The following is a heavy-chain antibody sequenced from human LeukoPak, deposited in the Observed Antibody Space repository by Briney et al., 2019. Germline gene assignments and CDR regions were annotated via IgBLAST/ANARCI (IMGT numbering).Heavy chain of an antibody. CDR3: TRHNYYGSGSYYNGDY. J-gene: IGHJ4*02. V-gene: IGHV3-73*01. CDR1: GFTFSGSA. Sequence: PGGSLRLSCAASGFTFSGSAMHWVRQASGKGLEWVGRIRSKANSYATAYAASVKGRFTISRDDSKNTADLQMNSLKTEDTAVYYCTRHNYYGSGSYYNGDYWGQGTLVTVSS. CDR2: IRSKANSYAT. D-gene: IGHD3-10*01.